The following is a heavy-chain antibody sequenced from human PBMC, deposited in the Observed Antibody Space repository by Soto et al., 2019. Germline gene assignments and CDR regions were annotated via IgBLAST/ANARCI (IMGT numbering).Heavy chain of an antibody. CDR1: GFTFSSYA. Sequence: GGSLRLSCAASGFTFSSYAMHWVRQATGKGLEWVSAIGTAGEQYYTGSVKGRLAISRENAKNSLYLQMTSLRAGDTAVYYCARGRYSSSWYFDYWGQGTLVTVSS. CDR2: IGTAGEQ. J-gene: IGHJ4*02. D-gene: IGHD6-13*01. CDR3: ARGRYSSSWYFDY. V-gene: IGHV3-13*05.